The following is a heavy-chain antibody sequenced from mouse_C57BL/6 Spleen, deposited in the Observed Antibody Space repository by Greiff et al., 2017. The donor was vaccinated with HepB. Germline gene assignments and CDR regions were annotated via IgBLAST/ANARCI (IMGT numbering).Heavy chain of an antibody. J-gene: IGHJ1*03. CDR2: IWSGGST. D-gene: IGHD4-1*01. CDR3: ARNWERWYFDV. Sequence: QVQQKESGPGLVQPSQSLSITCTVSGFSLTSYGVHWVRQSPGKGLEWLGVIWSGGSTDYNAAFISRPSISKDNSKSQVFFKMNSLQADDTAIYYCARNWERWYFDVWGTGTTVTVSS. V-gene: IGHV2-2*01. CDR1: GFSLTSYG.